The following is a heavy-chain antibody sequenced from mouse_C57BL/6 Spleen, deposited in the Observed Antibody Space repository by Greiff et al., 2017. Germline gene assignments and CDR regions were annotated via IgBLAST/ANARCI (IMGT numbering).Heavy chain of an antibody. CDR2: IRNKANGYTT. J-gene: IGHJ4*01. CDR1: GFTFTDYY. CDR3: ARYMGIDYAMDY. Sequence: EVKLVESGGGLVQPGGSLSLSCAASGFTFTDYYLSWVRPPPGKALEWLGFIRNKANGYTTEYSASVKGRFTISRDNSKSILYLQMNALRAEDGATYCGARYMGIDYAMDYWGQGTSVTVSS. V-gene: IGHV7-3*01.